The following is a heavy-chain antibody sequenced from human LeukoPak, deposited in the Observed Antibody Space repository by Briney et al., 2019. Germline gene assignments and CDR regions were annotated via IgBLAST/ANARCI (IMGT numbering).Heavy chain of an antibody. D-gene: IGHD6-13*01. Sequence: SGGSLRLSCTASGFTFDSYGMAWVRQAPGKGLEWVASIYGSGIETFYADSVKARFTISRHNSENTLDLQMNSLRVEDTAVYYCARGPWAAAGGSIDGLDVWGQGTMVTVSS. CDR3: ARGPWAAAGGSIDGLDV. CDR1: GFTFDSYG. V-gene: IGHV3-23*01. J-gene: IGHJ3*01. CDR2: IYGSGIET.